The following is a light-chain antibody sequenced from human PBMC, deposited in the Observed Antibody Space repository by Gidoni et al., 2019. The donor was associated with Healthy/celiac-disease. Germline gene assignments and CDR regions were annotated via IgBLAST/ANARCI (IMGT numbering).Light chain of an antibody. CDR1: QSVSSSY. V-gene: IGKV3-20*01. CDR3: QQYGSSPLIT. CDR2: GAS. Sequence: LSCSASQSVSSSYLAWYQQKPGQAPRLLIYGASSRATGIPDRFSGSGSGTDFTLTISRLEPEDFAVYYCQQYGSSPLITFGQGTRLEIK. J-gene: IGKJ5*01.